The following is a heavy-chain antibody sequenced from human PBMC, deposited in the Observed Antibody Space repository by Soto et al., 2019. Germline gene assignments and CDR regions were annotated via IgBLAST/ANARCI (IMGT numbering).Heavy chain of an antibody. CDR1: GFTFISYA. J-gene: IGHJ4*02. Sequence: QVQLVESGGGVVQPGRSLRLSCAASGFTFISYAMHWVRQAPGKGLEWVAVISYDGISKHYADSVKGRFSISRDDSENTLYVQMNSLRAEDTAVYYCAKDGYLDTYYFDYWGQGTLVTVSS. D-gene: IGHD3-9*01. V-gene: IGHV3-30-3*01. CDR3: AKDGYLDTYYFDY. CDR2: ISYDGISK.